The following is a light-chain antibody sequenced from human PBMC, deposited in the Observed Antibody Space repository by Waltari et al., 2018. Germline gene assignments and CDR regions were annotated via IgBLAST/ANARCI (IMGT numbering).Light chain of an antibody. CDR1: QGIRND. Sequence: AIQMTQSPSSLSASVGDRVTITCRASQGIRNDLGWYQQEPGKAPKVLIYAASSLKSGVPSRFSGSGSGTDFTLTISSLQPDDFATYYCLQDYIYPWTFGQGTKVEIK. J-gene: IGKJ1*01. CDR2: AAS. CDR3: LQDYIYPWT. V-gene: IGKV1-6*01.